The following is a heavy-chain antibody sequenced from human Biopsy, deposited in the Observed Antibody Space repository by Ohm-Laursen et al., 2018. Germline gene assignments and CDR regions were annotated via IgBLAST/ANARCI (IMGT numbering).Heavy chain of an antibody. V-gene: IGHV1-24*01. J-gene: IGHJ4*02. CDR1: GYTLTELS. D-gene: IGHD3-10*01. CDR2: FDREERKT. CDR3: ATGPYYDTRFYYNVRPFDF. Sequence: ASVKAFCKVSGYTLTELSIHWARQPGGKWLEWMGGFDREERKTVYAEKFQGRVTMTEDTSTDTVYMEVTSLRSDDTAVYYCATGPYYDTRFYYNVRPFDFWGQGTLVTVSS.